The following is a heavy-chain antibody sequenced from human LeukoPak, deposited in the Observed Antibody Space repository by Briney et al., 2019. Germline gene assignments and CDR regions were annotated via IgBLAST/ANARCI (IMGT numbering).Heavy chain of an antibody. Sequence: SETLSLTCTVSGGSMTGYYWAWIRQPPGKRLEWIGYVHSSGGTKYNPSLKSRVTVSIDMSRNQFFLNVRSVTAADTATYYCTKLSDCGDDCYDRPHWFDPWGQGRLVTVSS. CDR3: TKLSDCGDDCYDRPHWFDP. CDR1: GGSMTGYY. CDR2: VHSSGGT. D-gene: IGHD2-21*02. J-gene: IGHJ5*02. V-gene: IGHV4-59*08.